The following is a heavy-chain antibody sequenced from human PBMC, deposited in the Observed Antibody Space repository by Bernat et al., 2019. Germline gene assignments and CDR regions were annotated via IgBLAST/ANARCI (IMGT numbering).Heavy chain of an antibody. CDR3: AGYVSREWFHH. Sequence: QLQLQESGPGLVKPSETLSLTCTVSGGSISSSSYYWGWIRQPPGKGLEWIGSIYYSGSTYYNPSLRSRVAISVDTSKNRFALKLSSVTAADTAVYYCAGYVSREWFHHWGQGTLVSVSS. V-gene: IGHV4-39*01. CDR1: GGSISSSSYY. CDR2: IYYSGST. J-gene: IGHJ1*01. D-gene: IGHD3-3*01.